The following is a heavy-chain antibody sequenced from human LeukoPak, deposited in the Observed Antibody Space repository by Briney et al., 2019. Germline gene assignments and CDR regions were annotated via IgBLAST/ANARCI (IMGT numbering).Heavy chain of an antibody. J-gene: IGHJ6*03. CDR3: ASLVVPAAIGYYYYMDV. V-gene: IGHV1-2*02. CDR1: GYTFTGYY. D-gene: IGHD2-2*01. Sequence: GASVKVSCKASGYTFTGYYMHWVRQAPGQGLEWMGWINPNSGGTNYAQKFQGRVTMTRDTSISTAYMELSRLRSDDTAVYYCASLVVPAAIGYYYYMDVWGKGTTVTVSS. CDR2: INPNSGGT.